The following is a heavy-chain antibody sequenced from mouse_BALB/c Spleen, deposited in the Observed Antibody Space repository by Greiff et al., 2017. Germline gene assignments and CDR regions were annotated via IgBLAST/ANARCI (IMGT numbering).Heavy chain of an antibody. D-gene: IGHD1-1*01. CDR2: IWSGGST. CDR1: GFSLTSYG. CDR3: ARNYYGSSYAIGS. Sequence: QVQLQQSGPGLVQPSQSLSITCTVSGFSLTSYGVHWVRQSPGKGLEWLGVIWSGGSTDYNAAFISRLSISKDNSKSQVFFKMNSLQANDTAIYYCARNYYGSSYAIGSWGQRASETVSP. J-gene: IGHJ4*01. V-gene: IGHV2-2*02.